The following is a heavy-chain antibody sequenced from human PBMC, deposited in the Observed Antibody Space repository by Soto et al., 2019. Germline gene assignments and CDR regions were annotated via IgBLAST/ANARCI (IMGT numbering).Heavy chain of an antibody. J-gene: IGHJ6*03. V-gene: IGHV3-74*01. CDR2: INSDGSST. CDR3: ALKHSSSWGYYYYYMDV. CDR1: GFTFRSYW. Sequence: DVQLVESGGGLVQPGGSLRLSCAASGFTFRSYWMHWVRQLPGKGLVWVSRINSDGSSTNYADSVKGRFTISRDNAKNTLLLQKISLRSDDTAVYYCALKHSSSWGYYYYYMDVWGKGTTVTVSS. D-gene: IGHD6-13*01.